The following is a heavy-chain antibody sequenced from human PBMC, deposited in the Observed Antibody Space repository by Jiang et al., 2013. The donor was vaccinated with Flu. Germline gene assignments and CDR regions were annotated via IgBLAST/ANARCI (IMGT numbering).Heavy chain of an antibody. J-gene: IGHJ6*02. CDR3: ARGKYSYGRFSGGRGHYYYYGMDV. Sequence: LLKPSETLSLTCAVYGGSFSGYYWSWIRQPPGKGLEWIGEINHSGSTNYNPSLKSRVTISVDTSKNQFSLKLSSVTAADTAVYYCARGKYSYGRFSGGRGHYYYYGMDVWGQGTTVTVSS. V-gene: IGHV4-34*01. CDR1: GGSFSGYY. D-gene: IGHD5-18*01. CDR2: INHSGST.